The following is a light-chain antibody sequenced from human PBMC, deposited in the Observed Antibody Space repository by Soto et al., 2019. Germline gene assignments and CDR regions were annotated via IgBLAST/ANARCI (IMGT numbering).Light chain of an antibody. J-gene: IGKJ4*01. CDR2: VAS. V-gene: IGKV1-39*01. CDR3: QQSFITPQT. CDR1: QSINIY. Sequence: IQMTQSPSSLSASVGDSVTLTCRASQSINIYLSWYQQKPGKAPKLLINVASTLQGGVPSRFSGSGSGTDFTLAISSLQPEDSATYYCQQSFITPQTFGG.